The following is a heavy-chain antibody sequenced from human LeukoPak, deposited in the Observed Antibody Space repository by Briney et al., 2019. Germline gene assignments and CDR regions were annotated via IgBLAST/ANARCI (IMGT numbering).Heavy chain of an antibody. V-gene: IGHV3-48*02. Sequence: GRSLRLSCAASGFTFSTHGMNWVRQAPGKGLEWVSYIISSGSTINYADSVKGRFTISRDNAKNSLYLQMDDLRDEDTAVYYCARGRPYYFDYWGQGALVTVSS. CDR1: GFTFSTHG. J-gene: IGHJ4*02. CDR2: IISSGSTI. CDR3: ARGRPYYFDY.